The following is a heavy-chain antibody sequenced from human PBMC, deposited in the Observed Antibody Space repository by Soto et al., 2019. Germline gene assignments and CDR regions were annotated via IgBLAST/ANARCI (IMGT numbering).Heavy chain of an antibody. D-gene: IGHD2-15*01. CDR1: GDSVSSNSAA. CDR2: TYYRSKWYN. CDR3: ARDLGCSGGSCYRKWFDP. V-gene: IGHV6-1*01. J-gene: IGHJ5*02. Sequence: QSQTLSLTCAISGDSVSSNSAAWNWIRQSPSRGLEWLGRTYYRSKWYNDYAVSVKSRITINPDTSKNQFSLQLNSVTPEDTAVYYCARDLGCSGGSCYRKWFDPWGQGTLVTVSS.